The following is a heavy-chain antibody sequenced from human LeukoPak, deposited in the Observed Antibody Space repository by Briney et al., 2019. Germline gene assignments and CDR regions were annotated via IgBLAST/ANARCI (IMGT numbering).Heavy chain of an antibody. D-gene: IGHD3-22*01. CDR2: IYSGGST. CDR1: GFTVSSNY. J-gene: IGHJ4*02. CDR3: ARDAALGPCSADSSGYYSPDYFDY. V-gene: IGHV3-53*01. Sequence: GGSLRLSCAASGFTVSSNYMSWVRQAPGKGLGWVSVIYSGGSTYYADSVKGRFTISRDNSKNTLYLQMNSLRAEDTAVYYCARDAALGPCSADSSGYYSPDYFDYWGQGTLGTVSS.